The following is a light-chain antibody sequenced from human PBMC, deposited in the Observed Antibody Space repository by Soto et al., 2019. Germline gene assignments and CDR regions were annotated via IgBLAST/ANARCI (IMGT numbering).Light chain of an antibody. Sequence: EIVLTQSPATLSSFPGERVTLSCTASQYINTRLAWYQHRPGQAPRLLIYQTSLRAAGIPARFSASGSGTDFTLTISDVQPEDFALYYCHQRQSWPRTFGQGTKVDIK. J-gene: IGKJ1*01. V-gene: IGKV3-11*01. CDR2: QTS. CDR1: QYINTR. CDR3: HQRQSWPRT.